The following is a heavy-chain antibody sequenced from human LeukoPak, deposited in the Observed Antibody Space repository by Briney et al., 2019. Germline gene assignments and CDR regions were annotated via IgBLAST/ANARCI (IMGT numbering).Heavy chain of an antibody. V-gene: IGHV3-30*18. J-gene: IGHJ4*02. CDR3: AKEEQYSYAI. D-gene: IGHD5-18*01. Sequence: GRSLRLSCAASGFIFSSYGMHWVRQAPGKGLEWVAVISYDGSNKYYADPVKGRFTISRDNSKNTLYLQMNSLRAEDTAVYYCAKEEQYSYAIWGQGTLVTVSS. CDR1: GFIFSSYG. CDR2: ISYDGSNK.